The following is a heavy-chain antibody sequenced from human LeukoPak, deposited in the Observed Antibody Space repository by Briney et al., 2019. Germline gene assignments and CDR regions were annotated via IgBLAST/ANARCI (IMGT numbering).Heavy chain of an antibody. J-gene: IGHJ4*02. V-gene: IGHV1-8*01. CDR2: MNPNSGNT. CDR3: ARGITGTTRGSQDYFDY. Sequence: GASVKVSCKASGYTFTSYDINWVRQATGQGLEWMGWMNPNSGNTGYAQKFQGRVTMTRNTSISTAYMELGSLRSEDTAVYYCARGITGTTRGSQDYFDYWGQGTLVTVSS. CDR1: GYTFTSYD. D-gene: IGHD1-20*01.